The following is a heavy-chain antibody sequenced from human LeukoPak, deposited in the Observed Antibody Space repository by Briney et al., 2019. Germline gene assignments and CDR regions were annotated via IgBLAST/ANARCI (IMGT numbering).Heavy chain of an antibody. J-gene: IGHJ4*02. V-gene: IGHV1-2*02. CDR2: INPNSGGT. CDR1: GYTFTGYY. Sequence: GASVKVSCKASGYTFTGYYMHWVRQAPGQGLEWMGWINPNSGGTTYAQKFQGRVTMTGDTSISTAYMDLSRLTSDDTAVYYCARSTYAVAATGAYWGQGTLVTVSS. CDR3: ARSTYAVAATGAY. D-gene: IGHD6-19*01.